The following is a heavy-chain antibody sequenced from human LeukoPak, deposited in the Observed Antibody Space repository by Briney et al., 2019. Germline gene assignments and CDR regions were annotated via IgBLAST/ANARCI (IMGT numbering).Heavy chain of an antibody. D-gene: IGHD3-3*01. V-gene: IGHV3-30*02. Sequence: PGGSLRLSCADSGFTFSSYGMHWVRQAPGKGLEWVAFIRYDGSNKYYADSVKGRFTISRDNSKNTLYLQMNSLRAEDTAVYYCSRQLRFLGYYFDYWGQGTLVTVSS. J-gene: IGHJ4*02. CDR2: IRYDGSNK. CDR3: SRQLRFLGYYFDY. CDR1: GFTFSSYG.